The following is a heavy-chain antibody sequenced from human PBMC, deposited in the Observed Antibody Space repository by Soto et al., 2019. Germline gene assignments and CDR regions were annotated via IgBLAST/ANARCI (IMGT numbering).Heavy chain of an antibody. Sequence: PSETLSLTCAVSGGSISSSNWWSWVRQPPGKGLEWIGEIYHSGSTNYNPSLKSRVTISVDKSKNQFSLKLSSVTAADTAVYYCARDRVWFGELRSPDAFDIWGQGTMVTV. D-gene: IGHD3-10*01. CDR1: GGSISSSNW. J-gene: IGHJ3*02. V-gene: IGHV4-4*02. CDR3: ARDRVWFGELRSPDAFDI. CDR2: IYHSGST.